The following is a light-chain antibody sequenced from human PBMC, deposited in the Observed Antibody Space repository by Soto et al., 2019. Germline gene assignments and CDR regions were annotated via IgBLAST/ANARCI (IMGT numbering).Light chain of an antibody. J-gene: IGKJ5*01. CDR1: QKILSR. CDR2: DTS. Sequence: EIVMTQSPATLSVSPGERATLSCRASQKILSRLAWYQHKPGQVRRVLIYDTSIRAAGVPARFSGSGSGTDFTLTISSLQSDDSAVYYCQQYYTWRSITFGQGTRLETK. CDR3: QQYYTWRSIT. V-gene: IGKV3-15*01.